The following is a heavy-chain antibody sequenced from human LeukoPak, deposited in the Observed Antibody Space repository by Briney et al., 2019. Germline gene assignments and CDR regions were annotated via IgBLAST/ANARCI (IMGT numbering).Heavy chain of an antibody. Sequence: GGSLRLSCAASGFTVSSNYMSWVRQAPGKGLEWVSVIYSGGSTYYADSVKGRFTISRDNSKNTLYLQMNSLRAEDTAVYYCASGSGSYRSPYYYMDVWGTGTTVTVSS. J-gene: IGHJ6*03. CDR2: IYSGGST. CDR3: ASGSGSYRSPYYYMDV. D-gene: IGHD3-10*01. V-gene: IGHV3-53*01. CDR1: GFTVSSNY.